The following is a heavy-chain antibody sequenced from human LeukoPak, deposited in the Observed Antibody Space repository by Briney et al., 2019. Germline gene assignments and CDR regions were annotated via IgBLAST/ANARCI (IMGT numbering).Heavy chain of an antibody. CDR1: GYTFTNYD. V-gene: IGHV1-8*01. Sequence: ASVRVSCKASGYTFTNYDINWVRQASGQGLEWMGWMNPNSGNTGSAQKFQGRVTMTSNTSISTAYMELSSLRSEDTAVYYCARGLRREQQLLRAFDYWGQGTPVTVSS. D-gene: IGHD6-13*01. J-gene: IGHJ4*02. CDR2: MNPNSGNT. CDR3: ARGLRREQQLLRAFDY.